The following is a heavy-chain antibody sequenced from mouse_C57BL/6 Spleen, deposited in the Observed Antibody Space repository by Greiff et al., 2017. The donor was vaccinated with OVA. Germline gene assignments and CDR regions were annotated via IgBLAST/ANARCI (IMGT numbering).Heavy chain of an antibody. CDR1: GFSFNTYA. D-gene: IGHD2-4*01. Sequence: EVKLVESGGGLVQPKGSLKLSCAASGFSFNTYAMNWVRQAPGKGLEWVARIRSKSNNYATYYADSVKDRFTISRDDSESMLYLQMNNLKTEATAMYYCVDDYGPFAYWGQGTLVTVSA. CDR2: IRSKSNNYAT. J-gene: IGHJ3*01. CDR3: VDDYGPFAY. V-gene: IGHV10-1*01.